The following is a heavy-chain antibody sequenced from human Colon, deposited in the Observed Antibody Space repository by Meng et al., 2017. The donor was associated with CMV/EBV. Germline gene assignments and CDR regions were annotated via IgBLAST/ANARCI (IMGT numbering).Heavy chain of an antibody. V-gene: IGHV3-23*03. D-gene: IGHD6-25*01. Sequence: GESLKISCAASGFSFSNSAMSWVRQAPGKGLEWVSVMYGGGSGTYYADSVKGRFTISRDDSKNTLYRQMNSLRAEDTAIYYCATGSDYWGQGTLVTVSS. CDR3: ATGSDY. J-gene: IGHJ4*02. CDR1: GFSFSNSA. CDR2: MYGGGSGT.